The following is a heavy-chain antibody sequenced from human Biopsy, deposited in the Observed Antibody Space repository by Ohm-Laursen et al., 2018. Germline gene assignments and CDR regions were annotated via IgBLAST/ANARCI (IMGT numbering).Heavy chain of an antibody. D-gene: IGHD3-3*01. V-gene: IGHV3-9*01. J-gene: IGHJ4*02. CDR3: VRGYSSSWSGYLDH. CDR2: ISWDGGSE. CDR1: GFTFDDHV. Sequence: SLRLSCTASGFTFDDHVMHWVRQAPGKGLEWVSGISWDGGSEGYADSVRGRFTISRDNAKNSLFLQMNSLTTEDTALYYCVRGYSSSWSGYLDHWGQGTLVTVSS.